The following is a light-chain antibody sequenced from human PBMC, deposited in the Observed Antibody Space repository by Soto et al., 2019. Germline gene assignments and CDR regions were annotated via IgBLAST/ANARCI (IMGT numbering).Light chain of an antibody. V-gene: IGKV3-15*01. CDR2: GAS. CDR3: QHYNNWPRT. CDR1: QSVSSN. J-gene: IGKJ1*01. Sequence: EIVMTQSPATLSVSPGERATLSCRASQSVSSNLAWYQQKPGQAPRLLIYGASTRATGIPASVSGSGSGTEFTLTISSLQSEDFAVYYCQHYNNWPRTFGQGTKVEIK.